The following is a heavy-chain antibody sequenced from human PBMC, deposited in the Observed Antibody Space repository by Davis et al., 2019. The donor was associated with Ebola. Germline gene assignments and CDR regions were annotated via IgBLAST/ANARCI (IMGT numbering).Heavy chain of an antibody. Sequence: PGGSLRLSCAASGFPFSSYEMMWVRQAPGKGLEWVSYISSSAATVYYADSVKGRFTISRDSTKNSLYLQMNSLRVEDTAVYYCVRDESYYDWGQGTLVTVSS. V-gene: IGHV3-48*03. CDR3: VRDESYYD. CDR2: ISSSAATV. J-gene: IGHJ4*02. CDR1: GFPFSSYE. D-gene: IGHD3-3*01.